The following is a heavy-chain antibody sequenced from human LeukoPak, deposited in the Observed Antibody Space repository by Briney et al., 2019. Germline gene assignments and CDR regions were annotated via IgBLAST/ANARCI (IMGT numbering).Heavy chain of an antibody. V-gene: IGHV4-31*03. J-gene: IGHJ6*02. CDR3: ARGRDYDFWSGYKPCMDV. D-gene: IGHD3-3*01. Sequence: SETLSLTCTVSGGSISSGGYYWSWIRQPPGKGLEWIGYIYYSGSTYYNPSLKSRVTIPVDTSKNQFSLKLSSVTAADTAAYYCARGRDYDFWSGYKPCMDVWGQGTTVTVSS. CDR2: IYYSGST. CDR1: GGSISSGGYY.